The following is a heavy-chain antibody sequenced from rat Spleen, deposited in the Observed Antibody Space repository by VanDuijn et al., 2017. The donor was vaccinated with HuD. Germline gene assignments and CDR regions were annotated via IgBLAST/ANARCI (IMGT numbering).Heavy chain of an antibody. CDR3: ARLGGKYSSYNYLDN. D-gene: IGHD1-2*01. CDR2: ISSGGLDT. V-gene: IGHV5S13*01. CDR1: GFTFSSYG. Sequence: EVKLVESGGGLVRPGNSLTLSCVASGFTFSSYGMHWIRQAPTKGLEWVASISSGGLDTNYQDSVKGRFTISRENAKNTQYLQMDSLRSEDTATYYCARLGGKYSSYNYLDNWGQGDKVTVSS. J-gene: IGHJ2*01.